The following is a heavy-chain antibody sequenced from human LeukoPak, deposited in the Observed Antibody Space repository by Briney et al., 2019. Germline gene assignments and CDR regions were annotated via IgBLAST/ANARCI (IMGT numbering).Heavy chain of an antibody. Sequence: PSQTLSLTCTVSGGSISSGSYYWSWIRQPAGKGLEWIGRIYTSGSTNYNPSLKSRVTISVDTSKNQFSLKLTSVTAADTAVYYCARQTGSGLFILPGGQGTLVTVSS. CDR3: ARQTGSGLFILP. CDR1: GGSISSGSYY. CDR2: IYTSGST. J-gene: IGHJ4*02. V-gene: IGHV4-61*02. D-gene: IGHD3/OR15-3a*01.